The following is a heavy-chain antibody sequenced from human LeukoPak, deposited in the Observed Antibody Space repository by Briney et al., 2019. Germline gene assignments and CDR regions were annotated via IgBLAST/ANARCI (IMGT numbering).Heavy chain of an antibody. D-gene: IGHD1-26*01. J-gene: IGHJ4*02. CDR2: ISAYNGNT. CDR1: GYTFTSYG. CDR3: ARGIAPFGVGAKDY. Sequence: HRASVKVSCKASGYTFTSYGISWVRQAPGQGLEWMGWISAYNGNTNYAQKLQGRVTMTTDTSTSTAYMELRSLRSDDTAVYYCARGIAPFGVGAKDYWGQGTLVTVSS. V-gene: IGHV1-18*01.